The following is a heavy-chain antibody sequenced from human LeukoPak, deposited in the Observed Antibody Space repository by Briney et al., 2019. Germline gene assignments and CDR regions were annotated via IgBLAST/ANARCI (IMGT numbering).Heavy chain of an antibody. J-gene: IGHJ4*02. V-gene: IGHV1-3*01. CDR1: GYTFTSYA. CDR2: INAGNGNT. Sequence: ASVKVSCKASGYTFTSYAMHWVRQAPGQRLEWMGWINAGNGNTKYSQRFQGRVTITRDTSASTAYMELGSLRSEDTAVYYCARGPPNDYVCDRWGQGTLVTVSS. D-gene: IGHD3-16*01. CDR3: ARGPPNDYVCDR.